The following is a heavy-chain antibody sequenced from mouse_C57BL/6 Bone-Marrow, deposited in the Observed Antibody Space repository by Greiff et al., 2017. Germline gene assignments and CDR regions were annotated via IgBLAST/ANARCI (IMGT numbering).Heavy chain of an antibody. CDR3: ARQRGYWDFDY. CDR2: ISSGGSYT. CDR1: GFTFSSYG. V-gene: IGHV5-6*02. Sequence: DVKLVESGGDLVKPGGSLKLSCAASGFTFSSYGMSWVRQTPDKRLEWVATISSGGSYTYYPDSVKGRFTISRDNAKNTLYRQMSSLKSEDTAMYYCARQRGYWDFDYWGQGTTLTVSS. J-gene: IGHJ2*01. D-gene: IGHD2-3*01.